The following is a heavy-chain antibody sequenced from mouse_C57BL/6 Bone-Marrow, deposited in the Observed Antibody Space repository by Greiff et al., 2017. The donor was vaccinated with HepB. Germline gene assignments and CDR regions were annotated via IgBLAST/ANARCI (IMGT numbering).Heavy chain of an antibody. V-gene: IGHV1-81*01. CDR3: AISIYYYGSNWSFDF. J-gene: IGHJ1*03. Sequence: VQLVESGAELARPGASVKLSCKASGYTFTSYGISWVKQRTGQGLEWIGEIYPRSGNTYYNEKFKGKATLTADKSSSTAYMELRSLTSEDSAVYVCAISIYYYGSNWSFDFWGTGTTVTVSS. CDR1: GYTFTSYG. D-gene: IGHD1-1*01. CDR2: IYPRSGNT.